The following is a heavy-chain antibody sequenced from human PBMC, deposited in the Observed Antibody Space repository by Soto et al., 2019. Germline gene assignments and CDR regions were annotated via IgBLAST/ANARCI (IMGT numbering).Heavy chain of an antibody. V-gene: IGHV1-8*01. Sequence: QVQLVQAGAEVKKPGASAKVACKTSGYTFTKYDINWVRQATGQGLAWMGCMNPNSGNTGSTQKFKGRITMSRDTSIGTAYMELTSLRAEDTAVYYCARVWGTIDYWGQGTLVTVSS. D-gene: IGHD3-16*01. J-gene: IGHJ4*02. CDR2: MNPNSGNT. CDR1: GYTFTKYD. CDR3: ARVWGTIDY.